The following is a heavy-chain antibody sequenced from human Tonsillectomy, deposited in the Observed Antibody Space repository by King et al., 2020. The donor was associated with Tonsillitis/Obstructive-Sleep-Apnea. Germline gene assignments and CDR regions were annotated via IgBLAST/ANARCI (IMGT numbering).Heavy chain of an antibody. CDR1: GFTFSSYS. J-gene: IGHJ3*01. D-gene: IGHD5-12*01. CDR2: IITDGMTI. CDR3: ARDRTEVATITDDAFDV. Sequence: VQLVESGGGLVQPGGSLRLSCAASGFTFSSYSMNWVRQAPWKGLEWVSYIITDGMTIYYADSVKGRITISSDNANNSLYWQMNSLRDEDTAVYYCARDRTEVATITDDAFDVWGQGTMVTVSS. V-gene: IGHV3-48*02.